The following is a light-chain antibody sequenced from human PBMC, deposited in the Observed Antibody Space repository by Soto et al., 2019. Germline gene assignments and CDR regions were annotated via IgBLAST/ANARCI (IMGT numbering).Light chain of an antibody. CDR1: QSVSSY. V-gene: IGKV3-20*01. Sequence: EIVLTQSPATLSLSPGERATLSCRASQSVSSYLAWYQQKPGQAPRLLIYDASSRATGIPDRFSGSGSGTDFTLTISRLEPEDFAVYYCQQYGSSPRAFGGGTKVDIK. CDR2: DAS. CDR3: QQYGSSPRA. J-gene: IGKJ4*01.